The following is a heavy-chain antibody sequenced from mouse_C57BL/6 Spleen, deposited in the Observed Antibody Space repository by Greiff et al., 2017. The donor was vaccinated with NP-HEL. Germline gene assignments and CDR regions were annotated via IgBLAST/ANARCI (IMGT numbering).Heavy chain of an antibody. Sequence: EVQLQQSGPELVQPGASVQISCKASGYTFTDYYMNWVKQSHGTSLEWIGDLNPNPGGTSSNQAFKGTATLTVDKSSSTAYMELRSLTSEDSAVYYCARNWDGWYFDVWGTGTTVTVSS. D-gene: IGHD4-1*01. V-gene: IGHV1-26*01. CDR3: ARNWDGWYFDV. J-gene: IGHJ1*03. CDR1: GYTFTDYY. CDR2: LNPNPGGT.